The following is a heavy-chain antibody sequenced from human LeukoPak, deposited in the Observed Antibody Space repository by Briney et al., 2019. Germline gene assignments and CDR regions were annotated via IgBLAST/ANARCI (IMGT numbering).Heavy chain of an antibody. Sequence: GGSLRLSCAASGFTFSSYNMNWVRQAPGKGLEWVSFISGGRDSIYYADSVKGRFTISRDNAKNSLYLQMNSLRDEDTAVFYCARDFGGLAARPYSFDYWGQGTLVTVSS. CDR3: ARDFGGLAARPYSFDY. V-gene: IGHV3-48*02. CDR2: ISGGRDSI. J-gene: IGHJ4*02. CDR1: GFTFSSYN. D-gene: IGHD6-13*01.